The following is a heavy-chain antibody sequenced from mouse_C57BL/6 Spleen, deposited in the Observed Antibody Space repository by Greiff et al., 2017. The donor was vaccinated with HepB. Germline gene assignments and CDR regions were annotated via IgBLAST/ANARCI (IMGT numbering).Heavy chain of an antibody. CDR2: IDPSDSYT. J-gene: IGHJ3*01. CDR1: GYTFTSYW. CDR3: ARADYGNYASFAY. V-gene: IGHV1-69*01. D-gene: IGHD2-1*01. Sequence: QVQLQQSGAELVMPGASVKLSCKASGYTFTSYWMHWVKQRPGQGLEWIGEIDPSDSYTNYNQKFKGKSTLTVDKSSSTAYMQLSSLTSEDSAVYYCARADYGNYASFAYWGQGTLVTVSA.